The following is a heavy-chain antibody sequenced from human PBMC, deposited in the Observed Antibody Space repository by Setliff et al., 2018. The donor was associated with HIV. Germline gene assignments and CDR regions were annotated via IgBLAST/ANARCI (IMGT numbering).Heavy chain of an antibody. D-gene: IGHD3-10*01. Sequence: SETLSLTCNVSGGSISSDSYYWGWIRQPPGKGLEWIGSFHHSGSASYNPSLKSRVTISVDTSKNQFSLNLSSVTAADTAVYYCARGMVRGVIINWFDPWGQGTLVTVSS. CDR2: FHHSGSA. CDR3: ARGMVRGVIINWFDP. V-gene: IGHV4-39*07. J-gene: IGHJ5*02. CDR1: GGSISSDSYY.